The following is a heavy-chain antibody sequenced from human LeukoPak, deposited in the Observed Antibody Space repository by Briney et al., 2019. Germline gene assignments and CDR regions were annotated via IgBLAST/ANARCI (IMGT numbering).Heavy chain of an antibody. CDR2: ISYDGSNK. CDR3: ARASGYSSSLWAFDI. J-gene: IGHJ3*02. Sequence: GGSLRLSCAASGFTFSSYAMHWVRQAPGKGLEWVAVISYDGSNKYYADSVKGRFTISRDNSKNTLYLQMNSLRAEDTAVYYCARASGYSSSLWAFDIWGQGTMVTVSS. CDR1: GFTFSSYA. V-gene: IGHV3-30*04. D-gene: IGHD6-13*01.